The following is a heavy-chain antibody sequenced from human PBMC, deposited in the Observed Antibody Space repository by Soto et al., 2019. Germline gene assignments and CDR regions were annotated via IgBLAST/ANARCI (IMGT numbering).Heavy chain of an antibody. CDR3: ARDLGTHYYDSRGYNPVAY. J-gene: IGHJ4*02. D-gene: IGHD3-22*01. CDR2: ISAYNGNT. CDR1: GYTFTSYG. V-gene: IGHV1-18*01. Sequence: ASVKVSCKASGYTFTSYGISWVRQAPGQGLEWMGWISAYNGNTNYAQKLQGRVTMTTDTSTSTAYMELRSLRSDDTAVYYCARDLGTHYYDSRGYNPVAYWGQGTLVTVSS.